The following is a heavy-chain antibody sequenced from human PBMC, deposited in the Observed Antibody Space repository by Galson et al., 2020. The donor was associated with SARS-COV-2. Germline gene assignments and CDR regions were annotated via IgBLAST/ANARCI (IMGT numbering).Heavy chain of an antibody. CDR1: GFTFSNAW. Sequence: GGSLRLSCAASGFTFSNAWMSWVRQAPGKGLEWVGRINSKTDGGTTDYAAPVKGRFTISRDDSKNRLYLQMNSLKTEDTAVYYCTTEPVAGTTDYWGQGTLVTVSS. J-gene: IGHJ4*02. D-gene: IGHD6-19*01. V-gene: IGHV3-15*01. CDR3: TTEPVAGTTDY. CDR2: INSKTDGGTT.